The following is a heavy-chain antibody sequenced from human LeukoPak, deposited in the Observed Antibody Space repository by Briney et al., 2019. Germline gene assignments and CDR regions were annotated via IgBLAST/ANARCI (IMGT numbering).Heavy chain of an antibody. V-gene: IGHV3-23*01. CDR3: AKEKENSYGFTAPFDY. CDR1: GFTFGSYA. D-gene: IGHD5-18*01. CDR2: LSYSGGYT. J-gene: IGHJ4*02. Sequence: GGSLRLSCAASGFTFGSYAMSWVRQAPGKGLEWVSALSYSGGYTYYADSVKGRFTISRDNSKNMLYLQMNSLRAEDTAVYYCAKEKENSYGFTAPFDYWGQGTLVTVSS.